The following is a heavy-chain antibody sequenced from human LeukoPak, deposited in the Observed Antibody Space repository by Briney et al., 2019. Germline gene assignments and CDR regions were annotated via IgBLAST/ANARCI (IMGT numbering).Heavy chain of an antibody. Sequence: EASAKVSCKASGGTFSSYAISWVRQAPGQGLEWMGGIIPIFGTANYAQKFQGRVTITTDESTSTAYMELSSLRSEDTAVYYCTRETSSRYFDYWGQGTLVTVSS. CDR3: TRETSSRYFDY. J-gene: IGHJ4*02. CDR1: GGTFSSYA. V-gene: IGHV1-69*05. CDR2: IIPIFGTA.